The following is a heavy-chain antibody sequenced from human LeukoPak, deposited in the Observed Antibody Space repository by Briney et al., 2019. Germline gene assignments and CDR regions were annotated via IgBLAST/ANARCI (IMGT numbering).Heavy chain of an antibody. Sequence: GGSLRLSCAAAGFSFSDYYMSWIRQSPGKGLEWLSYVSSSGAAVHYADSVKGRFTISRDNAEKSLYLQMDSLTAEDTALYYCTRDASVGATGGWFDPSGQGTLVTVSS. V-gene: IGHV3-11*01. J-gene: IGHJ5*02. CDR1: GFSFSDYY. CDR3: TRDASVGATGGWFDP. CDR2: VSSSGAAV. D-gene: IGHD1-26*01.